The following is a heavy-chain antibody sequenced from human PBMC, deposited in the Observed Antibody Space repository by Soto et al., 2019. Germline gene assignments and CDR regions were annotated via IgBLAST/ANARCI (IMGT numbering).Heavy chain of an antibody. V-gene: IGHV1-8*01. CDR1: GYTSTNSD. J-gene: IGHJ4*02. D-gene: IGHD2-15*01. CDR3: ARRPHCSGGICYYGLDN. Sequence: ASVKVSCKASGYTSTNSDINWVRQAPGQGLEWMGWMNPDSGHAAYAQKFQGRVTLTTSTSTSTVYMEMRSLGSEDTAVYYCARRPHCSGGICYYGLDNWGQGTLVTVSS. CDR2: MNPDSGHA.